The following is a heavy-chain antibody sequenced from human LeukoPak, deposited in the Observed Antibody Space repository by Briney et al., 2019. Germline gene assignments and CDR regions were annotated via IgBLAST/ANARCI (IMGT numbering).Heavy chain of an antibody. Sequence: PGGSLRLSCAASGFTFSSYGMHWVRQAPGKGLEWVSSISSSSSYIYYADSVKGRFTISRDNAKNSLYLQMNSLRAEDTAVYYCARASVGTTPSWGQGTLVTVSS. V-gene: IGHV3-21*01. D-gene: IGHD1-1*01. CDR2: ISSSSSYI. CDR3: ARASVGTTPS. CDR1: GFTFSSYG. J-gene: IGHJ4*02.